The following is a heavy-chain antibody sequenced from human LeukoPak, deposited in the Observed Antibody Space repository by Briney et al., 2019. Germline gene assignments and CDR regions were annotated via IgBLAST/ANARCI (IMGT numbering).Heavy chain of an antibody. CDR3: ARVPSRAGYYFDY. Sequence: GGSLRLSCAASGFTFSDYYMSWIRQAPGKGLEWVSYISSSGSTIYYADSVKGRFTISRDNAKSSLYLQMNSLRAEDTAVYYCARVPSRAGYYFDYWGQGTLVTVSS. J-gene: IGHJ4*02. CDR2: ISSSGSTI. V-gene: IGHV3-11*01. D-gene: IGHD3-10*01. CDR1: GFTFSDYY.